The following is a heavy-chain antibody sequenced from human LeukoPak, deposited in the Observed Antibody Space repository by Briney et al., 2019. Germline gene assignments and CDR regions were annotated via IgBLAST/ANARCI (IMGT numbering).Heavy chain of an antibody. CDR2: MNSDESNT. CDR3: ARGSKYSSSWYVDY. Sequence: GGSLRLSCAASGFTFSSYWMHWVRHAPGKGPVWVSSMNSDESNTTYADSVKGRFTISRDNANNTLYLQMNSLRVEDTAVYYCARGSKYSSSWYVDYWGQGTLVTVSS. V-gene: IGHV3-74*01. J-gene: IGHJ4*02. D-gene: IGHD6-13*01. CDR1: GFTFSSYW.